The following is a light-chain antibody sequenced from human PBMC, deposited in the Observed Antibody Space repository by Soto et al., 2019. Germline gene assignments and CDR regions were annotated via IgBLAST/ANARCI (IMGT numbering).Light chain of an antibody. CDR1: NSNIGSNA. Sequence: QSVLTQSPSVSGAPRQSVNISCSGNNSNIGSNAVHWYQQLPGKAPKLLMYYNDMLPSGVSDRFSGSKSGTSASLAISGLQSEDEGDYYCAAWDDSLNAYVFGTGTKLTVL. V-gene: IGLV1-36*01. J-gene: IGLJ1*01. CDR2: YND. CDR3: AAWDDSLNAYV.